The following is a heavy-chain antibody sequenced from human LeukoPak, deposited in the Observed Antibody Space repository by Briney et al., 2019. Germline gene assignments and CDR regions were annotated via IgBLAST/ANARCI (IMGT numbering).Heavy chain of an antibody. CDR3: ARLFYSSGWYVGY. J-gene: IGHJ4*02. CDR2: INHSGST. V-gene: IGHV4-34*01. D-gene: IGHD6-19*01. Sequence: SETLSLTCTVSGHSISSGYYWSWIRQPPGKGLEWIGEINHSGSTNYNLSLKSRVTISVDTSKNQFSLKLSSVTAADTAVYYCARLFYSSGWYVGYWGQGTLVTVSS. CDR1: GHSISSGYY.